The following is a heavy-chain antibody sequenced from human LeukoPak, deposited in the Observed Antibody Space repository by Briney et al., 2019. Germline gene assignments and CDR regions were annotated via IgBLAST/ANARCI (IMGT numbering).Heavy chain of an antibody. D-gene: IGHD6-6*01. J-gene: IGHJ4*02. Sequence: PSETLSLTCTVSGGSISSSSYYWGWIRQPPGKGLEWIRSIYYSGSTYYNPSLKSRVTISVDTSKNQFSLKLSSVTAADTAVYYCAKESIAARRDDYWGQGTRVTVSS. V-gene: IGHV4-39*02. CDR3: AKESIAARRDDY. CDR1: GGSISSSSYY. CDR2: IYYSGST.